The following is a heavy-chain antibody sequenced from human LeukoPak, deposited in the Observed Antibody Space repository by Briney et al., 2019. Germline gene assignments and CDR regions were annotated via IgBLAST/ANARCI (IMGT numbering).Heavy chain of an antibody. CDR2: IYSGGST. V-gene: IGHV3-53*01. D-gene: IGHD3-9*01. CDR1: GFTVSSNY. CDR3: ARGFSGVLRYFDY. Sequence: GGSLRLSCAASGFTVSSNYMSWVRQAPGKGLEWVSVIYSGGSTYYADSVKGRFTISRDNSKNTLYLQMNSLRAEDTAVYYCARGFSGVLRYFDYWGQGTLVTVS. J-gene: IGHJ4*02.